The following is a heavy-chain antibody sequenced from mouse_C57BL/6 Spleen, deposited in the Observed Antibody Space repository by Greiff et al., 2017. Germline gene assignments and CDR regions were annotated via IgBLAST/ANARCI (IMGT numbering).Heavy chain of an antibody. J-gene: IGHJ4*01. CDR3: ARWRGNGAMDY. Sequence: VQLQQSGPELVKPGASVKMSCKASGYTFTDYNMNWVKQSHGQSLEWIGVINPNYGSTSYNEKFKGKATLTVDQSSSTAYMQLNSLTSEDSAVYYCARWRGNGAMDYGGQGTSVTVPS. D-gene: IGHD2-1*01. V-gene: IGHV1-39*01. CDR2: INPNYGST. CDR1: GYTFTDYN.